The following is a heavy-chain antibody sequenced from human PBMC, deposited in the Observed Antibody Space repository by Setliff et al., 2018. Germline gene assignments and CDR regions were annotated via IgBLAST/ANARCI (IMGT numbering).Heavy chain of an antibody. CDR2: IYYSGST. Sequence: SETLSLTCAVSSYSISTNYYWGWIRQPPGKGLEWIGSIYYSGSTNYNPSLKSRVTISVDTSKNQFSLKLSSVTAADTAVYYCARWVPENWFDPWGQGTLVTVSS. CDR1: SYSISTNYY. J-gene: IGHJ5*02. V-gene: IGHV4-38-2*01. CDR3: ARWVPENWFDP.